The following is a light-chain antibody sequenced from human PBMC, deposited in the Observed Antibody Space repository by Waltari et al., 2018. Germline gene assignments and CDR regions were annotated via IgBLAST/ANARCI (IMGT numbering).Light chain of an antibody. CDR2: DAS. Sequence: EIVLTQSPATLSLSTGDSATLSCRASQSVSSYLAWYQQKPGQAPRLLIYDASNRATGIPARFSGSGSGTDFTLTISSLEPEDFAFYYCQQRSNWPPGYTFGQGTKLEI. V-gene: IGKV3-11*01. CDR3: QQRSNWPPGYT. J-gene: IGKJ2*01. CDR1: QSVSSY.